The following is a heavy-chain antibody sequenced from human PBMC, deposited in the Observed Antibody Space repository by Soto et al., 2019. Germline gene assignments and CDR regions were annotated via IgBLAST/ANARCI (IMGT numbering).Heavy chain of an antibody. CDR3: ARSLEGTTVTNWFDP. CDR1: ADTFNSYS. Sequence: QVQLVQSGAEVKKPGSSVNVSCKASADTFNSYSLSWLRQAPGQRLEWMGGITPVFGTADYAQGFEDRLTITADDSTSTVYMELSSLRSDDTAVYYCARSLEGTTVTNWFDPWGQGALVTVSS. J-gene: IGHJ5*02. D-gene: IGHD4-17*01. V-gene: IGHV1-69*01. CDR2: ITPVFGTA.